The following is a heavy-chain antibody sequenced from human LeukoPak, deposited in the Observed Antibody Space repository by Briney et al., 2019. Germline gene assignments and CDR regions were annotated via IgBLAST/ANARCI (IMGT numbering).Heavy chain of an antibody. CDR1: GGSFSGYY. Sequence: SETLSLTCAVYGGSFSGYYWSWIRQPPGKGLEWIGEINHSGSTNYNPSLKSRVTISVDTSKNQFSLKLSSVPAADTAVYYCARGRTYCSSTSCYSNWFDPWGQGTLITVSS. D-gene: IGHD2-2*01. J-gene: IGHJ5*02. CDR2: INHSGST. CDR3: ARGRTYCSSTSCYSNWFDP. V-gene: IGHV4-34*01.